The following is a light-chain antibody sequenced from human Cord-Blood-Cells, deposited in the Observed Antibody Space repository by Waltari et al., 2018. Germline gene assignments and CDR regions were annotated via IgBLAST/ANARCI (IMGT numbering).Light chain of an antibody. CDR2: WAS. V-gene: IGKV4-1*01. CDR1: QSVLYSSNNKNY. CDR3: QQYYSTPWT. J-gene: IGKJ1*01. Sequence: DVVMTHAADSLAVSLCERADINSMSSQSVLYSSNNKNYLAWYQQKPGQPPKLLIYWASTRECGVPDRFSGSGSGTDFTLTISSLQAEDVAVYYCQQYYSTPWTFGQGTKVEIK.